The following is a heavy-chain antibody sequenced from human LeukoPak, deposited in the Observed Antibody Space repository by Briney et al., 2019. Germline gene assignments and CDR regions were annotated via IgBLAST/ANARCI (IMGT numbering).Heavy chain of an antibody. CDR3: ARGFIRYDGFDY. CDR2: MNPNSGNT. CDR1: GYTFTSYG. J-gene: IGHJ4*02. V-gene: IGHV1-8*02. D-gene: IGHD5-12*01. Sequence: ASVKVSCKASGYTFTSYGINWVRQATGQGLEWMGWMNPNSGNTGYAQKFQGRVTMTRNTSISTAYMELSSLRSEDTAVYYCARGFIRYDGFDYWGQGTLVTVSS.